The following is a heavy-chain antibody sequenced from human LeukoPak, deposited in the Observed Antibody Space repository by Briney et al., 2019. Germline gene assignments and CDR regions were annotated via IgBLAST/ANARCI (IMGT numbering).Heavy chain of an antibody. CDR1: GFTFSSHW. CDR2: IKQDGSAK. Sequence: GGSLRLSCAASGFTFSSHWMTWVRQAPGKGLEWVANIKQDGSAKYYVDSLRGRFSISRDNVKNSLFLQMNSLSDDETAVYYCARCPYDSTGYYSVPAHLDYWGQGTLVTVSS. D-gene: IGHD3-22*01. CDR3: ARCPYDSTGYYSVPAHLDY. J-gene: IGHJ4*02. V-gene: IGHV3-7*01.